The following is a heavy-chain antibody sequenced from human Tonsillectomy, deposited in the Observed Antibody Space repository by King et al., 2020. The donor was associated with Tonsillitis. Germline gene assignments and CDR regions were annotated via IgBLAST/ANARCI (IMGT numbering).Heavy chain of an antibody. J-gene: IGHJ6*02. Sequence: VTLKESGPVLVKPTETLTLTCTVSGFSLSNARMGVSWIRQPPGKALEWLAHIFSNDEKSYSTSLKSRLTISKDTSKSQVVLTMTNMDPVDTATYYCARRGGRFGVVITRGQGYYYYGMDVWGQGTTVTVSS. CDR2: IFSNDEK. CDR3: ARRGGRFGVVITRGQGYYYYGMDV. D-gene: IGHD3-3*01. CDR1: GFSLSNARMG. V-gene: IGHV2-26*01.